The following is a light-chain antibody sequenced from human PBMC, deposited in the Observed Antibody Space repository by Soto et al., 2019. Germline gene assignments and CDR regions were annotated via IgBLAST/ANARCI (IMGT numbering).Light chain of an antibody. V-gene: IGLV1-40*01. Sequence: QSVLTQPPSVSGAPGQRVTISCTGSNSNIGAGYDVHWYQQLPGTAPKLLIYDNNNRPSGVPDRFSGPKSGTSASLAITGLQAEDEADYYCQSYDSSLSVVFGGGTKLTVL. CDR2: DNN. CDR3: QSYDSSLSVV. CDR1: NSNIGAGYD. J-gene: IGLJ2*01.